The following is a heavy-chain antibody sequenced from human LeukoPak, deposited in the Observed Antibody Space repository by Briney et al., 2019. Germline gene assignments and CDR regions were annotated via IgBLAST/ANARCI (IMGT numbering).Heavy chain of an antibody. Sequence: GGSLRLSCAASGFTFSSYGMHWVRQAPGKGLEWVAVISYDGSNKYYADPVKGRFTISRDNSKNTLYLQMNSLRAEDTAVYYCAKREYSSSEFDYWGQGTLVTVSS. CDR2: ISYDGSNK. D-gene: IGHD6-6*01. CDR1: GFTFSSYG. CDR3: AKREYSSSEFDY. V-gene: IGHV3-30*18. J-gene: IGHJ4*02.